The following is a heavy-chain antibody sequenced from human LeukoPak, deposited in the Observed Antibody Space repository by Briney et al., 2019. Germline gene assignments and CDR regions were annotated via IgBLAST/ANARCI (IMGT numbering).Heavy chain of an antibody. CDR2: INPNSGGT. V-gene: IGHV1-2*02. CDR3: ARDWPLSGRFLEWLSSFDY. Sequence: GASVKVSCKASGYTFTGYYMHWVRQAPGQGLEWMGWINPNSGGTNYAQKFQGRVTMTRDTSISTAYMELSRLRSDDTAVYYCARDWPLSGRFLEWLSSFDYWGQGTLVTVSS. J-gene: IGHJ4*02. D-gene: IGHD3-3*01. CDR1: GYTFTGYY.